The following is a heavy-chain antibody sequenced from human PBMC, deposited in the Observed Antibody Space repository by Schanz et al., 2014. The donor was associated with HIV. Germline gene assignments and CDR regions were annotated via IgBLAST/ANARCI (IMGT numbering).Heavy chain of an antibody. Sequence: VQLVESGGGLVKPGGSLRLACAGSRLTFSGYSMNWVRQAPGNGLEWVAGIVYDGSNEYYGDSVKGRFTISRDNSKHTLSLQMNNLRVDDTAIYYCVRGGLQNWYFDNWGRGTLVTVSS. CDR2: IVYDGSNE. V-gene: IGHV3-33*08. CDR1: RLTFSGYS. CDR3: VRGGLQNWYFDN. J-gene: IGHJ2*01. D-gene: IGHD1-1*01.